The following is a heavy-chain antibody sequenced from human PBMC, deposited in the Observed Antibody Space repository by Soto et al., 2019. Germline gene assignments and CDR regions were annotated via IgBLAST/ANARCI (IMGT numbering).Heavy chain of an antibody. V-gene: IGHV4-31*03. CDR2: IYYSGST. Sequence: QVQLQESGPGLVKPSQTLSLTCTVSGGSISSGGYYWSWIRQHPGKGLEWIGYIYYSGSTYYNPSLKSRVTISVDTSKNQFSLKLSSVTAADTDVYYCATDAGVQWGRSYWYFDLWGRGTLVTVSS. J-gene: IGHJ2*01. CDR3: ATDAGVQWGRSYWYFDL. CDR1: GGSISSGGYY. D-gene: IGHD7-27*01.